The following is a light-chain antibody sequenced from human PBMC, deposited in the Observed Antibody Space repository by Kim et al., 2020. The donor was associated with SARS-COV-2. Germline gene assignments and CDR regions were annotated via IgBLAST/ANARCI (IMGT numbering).Light chain of an antibody. CDR3: QQYGSSPPWT. CDR1: QSVSSSY. J-gene: IGKJ1*01. V-gene: IGKV3-20*01. CDR2: GAS. Sequence: PGERATLSCRASQSVSSSYLAWYQQKPGQAPRLLICGASSRATGIPDRFSGSGSGTDFTLTISRLEPEDFAVYYCQQYGSSPPWTFGQGTKVDIK.